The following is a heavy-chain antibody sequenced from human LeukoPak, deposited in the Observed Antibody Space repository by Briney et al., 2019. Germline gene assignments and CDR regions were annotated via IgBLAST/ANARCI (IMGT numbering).Heavy chain of an antibody. CDR1: GGSISSYY. CDR2: IYTSGST. D-gene: IGHD5-24*01. CDR3: ARARRDGYNMPLDY. Sequence: SETLSLTCTVSGGSISSYYWSWIRQPAGKGLEWIGRIYTSGSTNYNPSLKSRVTMSGDTSKNQFSLKLSSVTAADTAVYYCARARRDGYNMPLDYWGQGTLVTVSS. J-gene: IGHJ4*02. V-gene: IGHV4-4*07.